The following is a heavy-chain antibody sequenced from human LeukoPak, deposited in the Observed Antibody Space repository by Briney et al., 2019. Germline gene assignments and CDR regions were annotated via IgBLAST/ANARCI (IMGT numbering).Heavy chain of an antibody. CDR1: GFTFSSYS. CDR2: ISGSGGST. D-gene: IGHD3-10*01. CDR3: AKVGVLLWFGEPFPFFDY. V-gene: IGHV3-23*01. Sequence: QSGGSLRLSCAPSGFTFSSYSMNWVRQAPGKGLEWVSAISGSGGSTYYADSVKGRFTISRDNSKNTLYLQMNSLRAEDTAVYYCAKVGVLLWFGEPFPFFDYWGQGTLVTVSS. J-gene: IGHJ4*02.